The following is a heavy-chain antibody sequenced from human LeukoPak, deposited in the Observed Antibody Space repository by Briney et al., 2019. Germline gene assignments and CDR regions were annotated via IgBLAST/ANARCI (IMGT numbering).Heavy chain of an antibody. Sequence: GGSLRLSCAASGFTFSDYYMSWIRQAPGKGLEWVSYISSSGSTIYYSDSVKGRFTISRDNSKNTLYLQMNHLRAEDTAIYYCAKCSASYYNDAFDIWGRGTMVTVSS. CDR2: ISSSGSTI. V-gene: IGHV3-11*01. CDR3: AKCSASYYNDAFDI. J-gene: IGHJ3*02. D-gene: IGHD3-10*02. CDR1: GFTFSDYY.